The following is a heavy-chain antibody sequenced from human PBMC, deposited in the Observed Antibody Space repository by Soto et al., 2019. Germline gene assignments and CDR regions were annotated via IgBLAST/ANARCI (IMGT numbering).Heavy chain of an antibody. Sequence: GGSLRLSCAASGFTFGTYWMSWVRQAPGKGLERVASIKNDGSEKYYVDSVKGRFTISRDNAKNSLYLQMNSLRADDTALYYCARDNSGIFGVDYWGRGTLVTVSS. CDR1: GFTFGTYW. V-gene: IGHV3-7*03. J-gene: IGHJ4*02. CDR2: IKNDGSEK. D-gene: IGHD3-3*01. CDR3: ARDNSGIFGVDY.